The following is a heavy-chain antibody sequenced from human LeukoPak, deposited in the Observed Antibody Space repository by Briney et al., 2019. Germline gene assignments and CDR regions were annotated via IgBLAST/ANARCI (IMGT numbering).Heavy chain of an antibody. J-gene: IGHJ4*02. Sequence: PGGSLRLSCAASGFTFSSFEMNWVRQAPGKGLEWVSAISGSGGSTYYADSVKGRFTISRDNSKDTLYLQMNSLRAEDTAVYYCAKDSYPYYDSSGYYHYWGQGTLVTVSS. D-gene: IGHD3-22*01. CDR1: GFTFSSFE. V-gene: IGHV3-23*01. CDR3: AKDSYPYYDSSGYYHY. CDR2: ISGSGGST.